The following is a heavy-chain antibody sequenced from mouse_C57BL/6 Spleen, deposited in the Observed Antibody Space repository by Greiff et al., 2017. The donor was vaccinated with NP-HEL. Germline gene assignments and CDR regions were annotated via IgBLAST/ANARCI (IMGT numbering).Heavy chain of an antibody. CDR1: GYTFTDYE. Sequence: QVQLKESGAELVRPGASVTLSCKASGYTFTDYEMHWVKQTPVHGLEWIGAIDPETGGTAYNQKFKGKAILTADKSSSTAYMELRSLTSEDSAVYYCTRGRGYDLAYWGQGTLVTVSA. V-gene: IGHV1-15*01. CDR3: TRGRGYDLAY. CDR2: IDPETGGT. D-gene: IGHD2-3*01. J-gene: IGHJ3*01.